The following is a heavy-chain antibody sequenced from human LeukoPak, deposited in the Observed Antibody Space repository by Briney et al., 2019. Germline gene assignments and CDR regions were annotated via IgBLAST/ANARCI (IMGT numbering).Heavy chain of an antibody. J-gene: IGHJ5*02. V-gene: IGHV5-51*01. CDR3: AIFDFLFGEIDNWFDP. CDR1: GYNFTIYW. D-gene: IGHD3-16*01. Sequence: GESLKISCKGSGYNFTIYWIGWVRQMPGKGLEWMGIIYPGDSDTRYSPSFQGQVTISADKSISTDYLQWSSLKASDTAMYYCAIFDFLFGEIDNWFDPWGQGTQVTVSS. CDR2: IYPGDSDT.